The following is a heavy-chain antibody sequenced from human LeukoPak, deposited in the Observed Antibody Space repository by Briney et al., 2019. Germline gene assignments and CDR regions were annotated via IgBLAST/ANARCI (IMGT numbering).Heavy chain of an antibody. V-gene: IGHV1-18*01. J-gene: IGHJ4*02. CDR3: ARCGIIVGGVARPFGACFDY. CDR1: GYTFTSYD. D-gene: IGHD6-6*01. CDR2: ISGYNGHT. Sequence: ASVKVSCKASGYTFTSYDINWVRQAPGQGLEWMGWISGYNGHTNYAQNLQGRVTMTTDTSTSTAYMELRSLRSDDTAVYYCARCGIIVGGVARPFGACFDYWGQGTLVTVSS.